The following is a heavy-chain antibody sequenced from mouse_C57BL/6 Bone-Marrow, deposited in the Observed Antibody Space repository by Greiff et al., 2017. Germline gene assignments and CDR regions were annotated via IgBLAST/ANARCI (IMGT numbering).Heavy chain of an antibody. V-gene: IGHV1-55*01. J-gene: IGHJ1*03. Sequence: QVQLQQPGAELVKPGASVKMSCKASGYTFTSYWITWVKQRPGQGLEWIGDIYPGSGSTNYNEKFKSKATLTVDTSSSTAYMQLSSLTSEDSAVXDCAKHDYGSRRWYFDVWGTGTTVTVSS. CDR3: AKHDYGSRRWYFDV. CDR2: IYPGSGST. D-gene: IGHD1-1*01. CDR1: GYTFTSYW.